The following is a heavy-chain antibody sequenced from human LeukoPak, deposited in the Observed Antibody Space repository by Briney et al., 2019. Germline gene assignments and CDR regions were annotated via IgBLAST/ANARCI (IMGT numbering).Heavy chain of an antibody. CDR2: IRSKANSYAS. J-gene: IGHJ6*03. V-gene: IGHV3-73*01. CDR3: TSLSGGYSCSSLSLDYYYYMDV. CDR1: GFTFSGSA. D-gene: IGHD6-6*01. Sequence: GGSLRLSCAASGFTFSGSAMHWVRPASGKGLEWVASIRSKANSYASAYAASVRVRFPRYRDDSMHTLHLQMNSLKTEDPVVYYCTSLSGGYSCSSLSLDYYYYMDVWGKGTTVTVSS.